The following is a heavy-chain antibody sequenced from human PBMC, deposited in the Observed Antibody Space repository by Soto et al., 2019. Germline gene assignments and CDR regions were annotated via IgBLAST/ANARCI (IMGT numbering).Heavy chain of an antibody. D-gene: IGHD5-18*01. CDR2: ISYDGSNK. V-gene: IGHV3-30*04. J-gene: IGHJ6*02. Sequence: GGSLRLSCAASGFTFSSYAMHWVRQAPGKGLEWVAVISYDGSNKYYADSVKGRSTISRDNSKDTLYQQMNSLRAEDTAVYYGAREWTPYSYGYYGIDVWGQGTMVTVSS. CDR3: AREWTPYSYGYYGIDV. CDR1: GFTFSSYA.